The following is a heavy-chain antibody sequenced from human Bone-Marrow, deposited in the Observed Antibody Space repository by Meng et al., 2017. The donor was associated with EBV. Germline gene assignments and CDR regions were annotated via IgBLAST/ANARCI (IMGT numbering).Heavy chain of an antibody. CDR1: GGSISSSSYY. V-gene: IGHV4-39*07. CDR3: ARETGDRDY. J-gene: IGHJ4*02. Sequence: QLRLQEAGPGLVNPSATLSPTCTVSGGSISSSSYYWGWIRQPPGKGLEWIGSIYYSGSTYYNPSLKSRVTTSVDTSKNQFSLKLSSVTAADTAVYYCARETGDRDYWGQGTLVTVSS. D-gene: IGHD4-17*01. CDR2: IYYSGST.